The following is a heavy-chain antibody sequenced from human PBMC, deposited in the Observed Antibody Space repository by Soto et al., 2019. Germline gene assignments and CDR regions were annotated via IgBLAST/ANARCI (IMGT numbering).Heavy chain of an antibody. J-gene: IGHJ4*02. Sequence: QVQLQESGPGLVKPSETLSLTCTVSGGSISSYYWPWIRQPPGKGLAWIGFMYNSGSTHYNPALQSRVPRSLGTSKSQASLHMRSVTAADPAVYYCASMGYHYGSGSYPLDYWGQGTLVTVSS. CDR3: ASMGYHYGSGSYPLDY. V-gene: IGHV4-59*08. CDR2: MYNSGST. D-gene: IGHD3-10*01. CDR1: GGSISSYY.